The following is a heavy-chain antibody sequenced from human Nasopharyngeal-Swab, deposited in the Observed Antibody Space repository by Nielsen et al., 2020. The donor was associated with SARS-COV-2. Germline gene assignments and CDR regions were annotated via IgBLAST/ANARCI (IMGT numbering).Heavy chain of an antibody. CDR3: AREGVGGWNYEVLWFGDFFYYMDV. V-gene: IGHV1-3*01. CDR1: GYTFTSYA. D-gene: IGHD3-10*01. CDR2: INAGNGNT. J-gene: IGHJ6*03. Sequence: ASVKVSCKASGYTFTSYAMHWVRQAPGQRLEWMGWINAGNGNTKYSPKFQGRVTITRDTSASTAYMELSSLRSEDTAVYYCAREGVGGWNYEVLWFGDFFYYMDVWGKGTTVTVS.